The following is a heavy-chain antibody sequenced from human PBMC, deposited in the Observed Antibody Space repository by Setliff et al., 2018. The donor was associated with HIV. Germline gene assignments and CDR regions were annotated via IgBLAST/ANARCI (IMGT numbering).Heavy chain of an antibody. Sequence: GGSLRLSCAASGFTVSSNYITWVRQAPGKGLEWVSDIYSGGTTLYRESVKGRFIISRDNSKNTVYLQMNSLRAEDTAVYYCARELGYCSGIGCYLGYLQDWGQGTLVTVSS. CDR2: IYSGGTT. CDR3: ARELGYCSGIGCYLGYLQD. CDR1: GFTVSSNY. J-gene: IGHJ1*01. V-gene: IGHV3-66*01. D-gene: IGHD2-8*02.